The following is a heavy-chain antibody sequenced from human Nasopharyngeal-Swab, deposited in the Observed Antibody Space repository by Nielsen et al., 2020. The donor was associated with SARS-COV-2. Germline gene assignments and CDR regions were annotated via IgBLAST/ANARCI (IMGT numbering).Heavy chain of an antibody. Sequence: WIRQRPGKGLEWIGYIYYSGSTYYNPSLKSRVTISVDTSKNQFSLKLSSVTAADTAVYYCARTRAHYDILTGYYIPQQYYFDYWGQGTLVTVSS. J-gene: IGHJ4*02. CDR3: ARTRAHYDILTGYYIPQQYYFDY. CDR2: IYYSGST. D-gene: IGHD3-9*01. V-gene: IGHV4-31*02.